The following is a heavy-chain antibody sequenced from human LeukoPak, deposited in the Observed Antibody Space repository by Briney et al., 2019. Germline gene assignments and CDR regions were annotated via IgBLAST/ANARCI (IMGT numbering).Heavy chain of an antibody. CDR2: FDPEDGET. V-gene: IGHV1-24*01. CDR3: AVRVKVLRFLEWLFPIDP. Sequence: GASVKVSCKVSGYTLTELSMHWVRQAPGKGLEWMGGFDPEDGETIYAQKFQGRVTMTEDTSTDTAYMELSSLRSEDTAVYCCAVRVKVLRFLEWLFPIDPWGQGTLVTVSS. CDR1: GYTLTELS. D-gene: IGHD3-3*01. J-gene: IGHJ5*02.